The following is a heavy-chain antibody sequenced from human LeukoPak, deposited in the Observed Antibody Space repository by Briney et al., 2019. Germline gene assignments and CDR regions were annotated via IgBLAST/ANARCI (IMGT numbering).Heavy chain of an antibody. J-gene: IGHJ4*02. V-gene: IGHV3-48*01. Sequence: TGGSLRLSCAASGFTFSSYSMNWVRQAPGKGLEWVSYINLNSRTIDYADSVRGRFTISRDNAKSSLYLQMNSLRAEDTAVYYCARGGAARPDYWGQGTLVTVFS. CDR1: GFTFSSYS. CDR3: ARGGAARPDY. D-gene: IGHD6-6*01. CDR2: INLNSRTI.